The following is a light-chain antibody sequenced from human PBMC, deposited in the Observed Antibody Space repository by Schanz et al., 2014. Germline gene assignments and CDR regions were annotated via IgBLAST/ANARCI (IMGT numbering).Light chain of an antibody. CDR1: QSISSW. CDR3: QQYNSYSIT. V-gene: IGKV1-5*01. Sequence: DIQMTQSPSTLSASVGDRVTITCRASQSISSWLAWYQQKPGKAPKLLIYDASSLESGVPSRFSGSGSATQFTLTINSLQPDDSATYFCQQYNSYSITFGQGTRLDIK. CDR2: DAS. J-gene: IGKJ5*01.